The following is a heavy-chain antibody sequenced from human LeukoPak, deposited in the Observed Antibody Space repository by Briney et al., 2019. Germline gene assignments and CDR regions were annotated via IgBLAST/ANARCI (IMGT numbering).Heavy chain of an antibody. J-gene: IGHJ4*02. CDR1: GFTFSDYY. D-gene: IGHD3-3*01. CDR3: ARENYDFWSGYYSCFDY. CDR2: ISSSGSTI. V-gene: IGHV3-11*01. Sequence: TGGSLRLSCAASGFTFSDYYIRWIRQAPGKGREWVSYISSSGSTIYYADSVKGRFTISRDNAKNSLYLQMNSLRAEDTAVYYCARENYDFWSGYYSCFDYWGQGTLVTASS.